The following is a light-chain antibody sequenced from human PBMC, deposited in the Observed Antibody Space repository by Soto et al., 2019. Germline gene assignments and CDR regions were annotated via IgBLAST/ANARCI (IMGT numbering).Light chain of an antibody. Sequence: QSALTQPPSASGSPGQSVTISCTGTSSDVGGYDYVSWYQQHPGKAPKLMIYEVTKRPSGVPDRFSGSKSGNTASLTVSGRQAEDEADYYCSSYAGSSNFVFGTGTKLTVL. CDR2: EVT. CDR3: SSYAGSSNFV. CDR1: SSDVGGYDY. J-gene: IGLJ1*01. V-gene: IGLV2-8*01.